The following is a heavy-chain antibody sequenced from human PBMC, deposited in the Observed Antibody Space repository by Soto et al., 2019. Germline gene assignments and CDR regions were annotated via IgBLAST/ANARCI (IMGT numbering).Heavy chain of an antibody. Sequence: EVQLVETGGGLIQPGGSLRLSCAASGFTVNTNYMSWVRQAPGKGLEWVSVIYGGGTTYYADSVKGRFTISRDNSKNILYLQMNSQRVEDTAVYYCASGRRNEGSWGQGTLVTVSS. J-gene: IGHJ5*02. CDR1: GFTVNTNY. CDR3: ASGRRNEGS. D-gene: IGHD1-1*01. V-gene: IGHV3-53*02. CDR2: IYGGGTT.